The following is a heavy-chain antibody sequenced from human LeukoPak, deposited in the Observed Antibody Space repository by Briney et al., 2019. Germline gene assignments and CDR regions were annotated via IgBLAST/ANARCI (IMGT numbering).Heavy chain of an antibody. Sequence: PSETLSLTCTVSGYSISSGYYGGWIRQPPGKGLGGIGSIYHSGSTYYNPSLKSRVTISVDTSKNQFSLKLSSVTAADTAVYYCARVLGYSSSTSCYPPYYYYYYYMDVWGKGTTVTASS. D-gene: IGHD2-2*01. J-gene: IGHJ6*03. CDR2: IYHSGST. V-gene: IGHV4-38-2*02. CDR3: ARVLGYSSSTSCYPPYYYYYYYMDV. CDR1: GYSISSGYY.